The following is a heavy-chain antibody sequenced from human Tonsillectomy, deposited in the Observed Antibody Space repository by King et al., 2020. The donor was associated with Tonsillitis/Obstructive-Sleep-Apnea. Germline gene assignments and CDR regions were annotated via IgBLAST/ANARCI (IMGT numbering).Heavy chain of an antibody. V-gene: IGHV3-30*04. CDR3: ARGIIGGYSYGWELDY. CDR1: GFTFSSYA. Sequence: VQLVESGGGVVQPGRSLRLSCAASGFTFSSYAMHWVRQAPGKGLEWVAVISYDGSNKYYADSVKGRFTISRDNSKNTLYLQMNSLRAEDTAVYYCARGIIGGYSYGWELDYWGQGTLVTVSS. D-gene: IGHD5-18*01. CDR2: ISYDGSNK. J-gene: IGHJ4*02.